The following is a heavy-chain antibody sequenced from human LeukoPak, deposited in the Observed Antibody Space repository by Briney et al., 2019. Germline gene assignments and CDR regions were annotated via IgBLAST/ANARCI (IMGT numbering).Heavy chain of an antibody. CDR3: AREHGGWENYFDY. J-gene: IGHJ4*02. D-gene: IGHD3-16*01. CDR2: ISSSSSTI. CDR1: GFTFSSYS. Sequence: GGSLRLSCAASGFTFSSYSMNWVRQAPGKGLEWVSYISSSSSTIYYADSVKGRFTISRDNAKNSLYLQMNSLRAEDTAVYYCAREHGGWENYFDYWGQGTLVTVSS. V-gene: IGHV3-48*01.